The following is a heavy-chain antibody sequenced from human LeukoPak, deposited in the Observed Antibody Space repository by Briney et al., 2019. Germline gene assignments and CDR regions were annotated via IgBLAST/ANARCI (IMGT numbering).Heavy chain of an antibody. J-gene: IGHJ4*02. V-gene: IGHV3-23*01. CDR2: ISGSGGST. CDR3: AKDSGIVATITYLFDY. D-gene: IGHD5-12*01. Sequence: GGSLRLSCAASGFTFSSYAMSWVRQAPGKGLEWVSAISGSGGSTYYADSVKGRFTISRDNSKNTLYLQMNSLRAEDTAVYYCAKDSGIVATITYLFDYWGQGTLVTVSS. CDR1: GFTFSSYA.